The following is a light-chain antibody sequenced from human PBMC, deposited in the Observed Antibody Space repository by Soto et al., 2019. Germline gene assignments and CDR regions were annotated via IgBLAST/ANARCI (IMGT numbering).Light chain of an antibody. J-gene: IGKJ2*01. V-gene: IGKV3-15*01. CDR2: SAS. CDR3: QQCHNWPLT. CDR1: QSIYTE. Sequence: EIEMTQSPATLSVSPGERATLSCRASQSIYTELAWYQQKPGQPPRLLIYSASTRATGVPARFTGSGSGSDFTLTISGLQSDDFAVYYCQQCHNWPLTFGQGTRLEI.